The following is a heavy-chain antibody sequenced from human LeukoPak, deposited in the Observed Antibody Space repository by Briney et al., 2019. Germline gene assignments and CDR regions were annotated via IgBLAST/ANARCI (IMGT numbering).Heavy chain of an antibody. J-gene: IGHJ4*02. CDR1: EFAVSNSY. V-gene: IGHV3-53*01. D-gene: IGHD4-11*01. CDR2: IYSGGIT. Sequence: PGGSLRLSCAGSEFAVSNSYMSWVRQAPGKGLEWVSIIYSGGITYYTDSVKGRFTISRDNSKNTLYLQMNSLRDDDTAVYYCVRDSTTFRFGFWGQGTLVTVSP. CDR3: VRDSTTFRFGF.